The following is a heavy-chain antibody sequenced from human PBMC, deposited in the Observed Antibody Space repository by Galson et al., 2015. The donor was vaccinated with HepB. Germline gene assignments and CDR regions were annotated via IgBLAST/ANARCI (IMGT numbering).Heavy chain of an antibody. CDR3: ARATYYYDSSGYWNDY. CDR1: GGSISSGGHY. V-gene: IGHV4-31*03. Sequence: LSLTCTVSGGSISSGGHYWSWIRQHPGKGLEWIGYIYYSGSTYYNPSLKSRVTISVDTSKNQFSLKLSSVTAADTAVYYCARATYYYDSSGYWNDYWGQGTLVTVSS. J-gene: IGHJ4*02. CDR2: IYYSGST. D-gene: IGHD3-22*01.